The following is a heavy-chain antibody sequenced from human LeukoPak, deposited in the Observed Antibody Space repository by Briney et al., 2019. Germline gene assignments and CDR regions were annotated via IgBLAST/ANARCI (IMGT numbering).Heavy chain of an antibody. CDR1: GGSISSYY. CDR2: IHYSGST. CDR3: ARSRGCFQH. D-gene: IGHD5-24*01. Sequence: KPSETLSLTCTVSGGSISSYYWSWIRQPPGRGLEWIGYIHYSGSTNYNPSLKSRVTISVDTSKNQFSLKLSSVTAADTAVYYCARSRGCFQHWGQGTLVTVSS. J-gene: IGHJ1*01. V-gene: IGHV4-59*01.